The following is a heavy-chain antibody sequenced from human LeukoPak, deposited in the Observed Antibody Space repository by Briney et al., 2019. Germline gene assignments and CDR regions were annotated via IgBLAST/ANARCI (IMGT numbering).Heavy chain of an antibody. Sequence: PGGSLRLSCAASGFIFSDYYMSWIRQAPGKGLEWVSYISSSGSTIYYADSVKGRFTISRDNAKNSLYLQMNSLRAEDTAVYFCAKEVKAVTNWFDPWGQGTLVTVSS. CDR1: GFIFSDYY. J-gene: IGHJ5*02. CDR3: AKEVKAVTNWFDP. V-gene: IGHV3-11*01. CDR2: ISSSGSTI. D-gene: IGHD6-19*01.